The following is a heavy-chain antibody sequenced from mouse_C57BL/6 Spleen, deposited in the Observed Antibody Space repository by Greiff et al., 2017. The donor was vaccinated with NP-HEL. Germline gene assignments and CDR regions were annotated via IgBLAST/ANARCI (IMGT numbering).Heavy chain of an antibody. D-gene: IGHD1-1*01. Sequence: EVQRVESGEGLVKPGGSLKLSCAASGFTFSSYAMSWVRQTPEKRLEWVAYISRGGDYIYYDDTVKGRFTISRDNARNTLYLQMGSLKSEDTAMDYCTRYADGSSYYYAMDYWGKGTSVTVSS. CDR2: ISRGGDYI. CDR1: GFTFSSYA. CDR3: TRYADGSSYYYAMDY. J-gene: IGHJ4*01. V-gene: IGHV5-9-1*02.